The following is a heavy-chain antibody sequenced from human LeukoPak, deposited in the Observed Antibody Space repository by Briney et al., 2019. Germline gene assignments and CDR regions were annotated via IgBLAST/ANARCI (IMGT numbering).Heavy chain of an antibody. CDR1: GFTFSSYA. CDR3: ARSTYYYCGMDV. V-gene: IGHV3-30-3*01. CDR2: ISYDGSNK. J-gene: IGHJ6*02. Sequence: GGSLRLSCAASGFTFSSYAMHWVRQAPGKGLEWVAVISYDGSNKYYADSVKGRFTISRDNSKNTLYLQMNSLRAEDTAVYYCARSTYYYCGMDVWGQGTTVTVSS.